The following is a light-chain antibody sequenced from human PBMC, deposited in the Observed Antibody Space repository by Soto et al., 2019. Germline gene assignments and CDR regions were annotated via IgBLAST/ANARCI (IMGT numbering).Light chain of an antibody. V-gene: IGLV2-8*01. Sequence: QSVLTQPPSASGSPGQSVAISCTGTSSDVGGYNYVSWYQQHPGKAPKLMIYEVNKRPSGVPDRFSGSKSGNTASLTVSGLQAEDEADYYCSSYAGSSNVFGIGTKATVL. J-gene: IGLJ1*01. CDR3: SSYAGSSNV. CDR2: EVN. CDR1: SSDVGGYNY.